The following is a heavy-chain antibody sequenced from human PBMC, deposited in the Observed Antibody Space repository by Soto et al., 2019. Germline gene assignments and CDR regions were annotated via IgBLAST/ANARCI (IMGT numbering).Heavy chain of an antibody. CDR1: GGTFSTSS. CDR3: XXXXXXXXXXXXFDI. V-gene: IGHV1-69*14. J-gene: IGHJ3*02. Sequence: QVHLVQSGAEVKKPGSSVKVSCKASGGTFSTSSINWLRQAPGQRPEWMGNILPVFGTADYAQKFRDRVTITADKXXXXXXXXXXXXXXXXXXXXXXXXXXXXXXXXXXFDIWGQGTVVTVSS. CDR2: ILPVFGTA.